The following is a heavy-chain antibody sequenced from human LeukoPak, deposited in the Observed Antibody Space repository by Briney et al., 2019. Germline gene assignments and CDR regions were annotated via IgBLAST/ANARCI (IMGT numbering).Heavy chain of an antibody. D-gene: IGHD6-19*01. CDR2: IYYSGST. CDR1: GGSISSYY. V-gene: IGHV4-59*01. J-gene: IGHJ4*02. CDR3: AREYSSGWLDY. Sequence: PSETLSLTCTVSGGSISSYYWSWLRQPPGKGLEWIGYIYYSGSTNYNPSLKSRVTISVDTSKNQFSLKLSSVTAADTAVYYCAREYSSGWLDYWGQGTLVTVSS.